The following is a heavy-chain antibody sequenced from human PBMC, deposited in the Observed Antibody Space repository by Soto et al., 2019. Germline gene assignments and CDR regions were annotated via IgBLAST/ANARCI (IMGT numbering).Heavy chain of an antibody. D-gene: IGHD3-10*01. V-gene: IGHV1-69*02. J-gene: IGHJ4*02. CDR2: IIPILGIA. CDR1: GGTFSSNI. CDR3: ARGFGSWSYAVDY. Sequence: QVQLVQSGAEVKKPGSSVKVSCKASGGTFSSNIIIWVRQAPGQGLEWMGKIIPILGIANYAQQFQGRVTITADKSTSPSYMELSSLRSEDAAVYYGARGFGSWSYAVDYWGQGTLVTVSS.